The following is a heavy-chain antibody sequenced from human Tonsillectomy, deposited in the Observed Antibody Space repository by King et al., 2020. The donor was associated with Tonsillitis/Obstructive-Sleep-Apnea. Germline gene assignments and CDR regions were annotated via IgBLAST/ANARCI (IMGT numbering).Heavy chain of an antibody. CDR2: IYHGDSVT. V-gene: IGHV5-51*01. Sequence: VQLVQSGAEVKKPGESLKISCKGSGYSFTSYWFGWGRQVPGKGLEWVGIIYHGDSVTRYSPTFQGQVTISADKSISTAYLQWSSLKASDTAMSYCTRYGYYYYYMDVWGKGTTVTVSS. CDR1: GYSFTSYW. J-gene: IGHJ6*03. CDR3: TRYGYYYYYMDV. D-gene: IGHD3-10*01.